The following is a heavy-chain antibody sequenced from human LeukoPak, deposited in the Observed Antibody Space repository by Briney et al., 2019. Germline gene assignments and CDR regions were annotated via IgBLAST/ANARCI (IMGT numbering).Heavy chain of an antibody. D-gene: IGHD5-18*01. Sequence: GGSLRLSRAPSGFTFSTYWTHWVPPTPGKGLGWVSRIKGDGSSTSYADSVKGRFTISRDNAKNTLYLQMNRRRVEDTAVYYCARDNSPGWFDPWGQGTLVTVSS. CDR2: IKGDGSST. CDR1: GFTFSTYW. J-gene: IGHJ5*02. CDR3: ARDNSPGWFDP. V-gene: IGHV3-74*01.